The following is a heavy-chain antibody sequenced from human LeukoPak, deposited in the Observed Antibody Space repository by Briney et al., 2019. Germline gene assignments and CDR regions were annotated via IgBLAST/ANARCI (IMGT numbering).Heavy chain of an antibody. D-gene: IGHD2-21*02. CDR1: GFIFRNYA. Sequence: GGSLRLSCVASGFIFRNYAMSWVRQAPGEGLEWVSGISDNGGGTYYADSVKGRFTISRDNAQNSMYLQMNSLRVEDTAVYYCTSWGDTTAEYFQRWGQGTLVTVSS. V-gene: IGHV3-23*01. CDR2: ISDNGGGT. CDR3: TSWGDTTAEYFQR. J-gene: IGHJ1*01.